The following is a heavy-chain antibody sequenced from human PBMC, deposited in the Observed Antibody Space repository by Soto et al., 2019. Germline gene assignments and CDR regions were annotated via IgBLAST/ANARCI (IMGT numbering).Heavy chain of an antibody. Sequence: QVQLVESGGGVVQPGRSLRLSCAASGFTFSSYGMHWVRQAPGKGLEWVAVISYDGSNKYYADSVKGRFTISRDNSKNTLYLQMNSLRAEDTAVYYCAKDSLRVAFNYFDYWGQGTLVTVSS. CDR3: AKDSLRVAFNYFDY. V-gene: IGHV3-30*18. J-gene: IGHJ4*02. CDR2: ISYDGSNK. D-gene: IGHD5-12*01. CDR1: GFTFSSYG.